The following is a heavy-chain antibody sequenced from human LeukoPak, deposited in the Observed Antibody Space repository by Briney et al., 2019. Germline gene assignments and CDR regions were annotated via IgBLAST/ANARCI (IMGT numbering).Heavy chain of an antibody. J-gene: IGHJ4*02. V-gene: IGHV4-4*07. D-gene: IGHD3-22*01. CDR1: GGSFSTYY. Sequence: SETLSLTCTVSGGSFSTYYWSWVRQPAGMGLEWLGRIYTSGSTNYNPSLKSRVPMSVDTSKNQFSLNLSSVTAADTAVYYCARASYSYDINGWVPFDYWGQGTLVTVSS. CDR2: IYTSGST. CDR3: ARASYSYDINGWVPFDY.